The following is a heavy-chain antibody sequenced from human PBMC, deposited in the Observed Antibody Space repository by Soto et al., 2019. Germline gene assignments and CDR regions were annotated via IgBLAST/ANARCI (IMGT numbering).Heavy chain of an antibody. CDR2: IYFNGRT. J-gene: IGHJ6*03. V-gene: IGHV4-39*07. CDR1: GGSIRESGFY. D-gene: IGHD2-15*01. CDR3: AGMVAAFPLVDYYYYYMDV. Sequence: SETLSLTCTVSGGSIRESGFYWGWIRQPPGKGLEWIGSIYFNGRTYHNPSLKSRVTLSLDASKNQFSLKLSSVTAADTAVYYCAGMVAAFPLVDYYYYYMDVWGKGTTVTVSS.